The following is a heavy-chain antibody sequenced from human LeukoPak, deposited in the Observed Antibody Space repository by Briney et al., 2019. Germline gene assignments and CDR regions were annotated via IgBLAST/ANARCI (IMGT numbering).Heavy chain of an antibody. J-gene: IGHJ4*02. D-gene: IGHD5-24*01. CDR1: GGSFSSGSYY. CDR3: ARTAGDGYNNYFDY. Sequence: PSETQSLTCTVSGGSFSSGSYYWSWIRQPAGKVLEWIGRIYTSGITNYNPSLKSRVTISVDTSKNQFSLKLSSVTATDTAVYYCARTAGDGYNNYFDYWGQGTLVTVSS. V-gene: IGHV4-61*02. CDR2: IYTSGIT.